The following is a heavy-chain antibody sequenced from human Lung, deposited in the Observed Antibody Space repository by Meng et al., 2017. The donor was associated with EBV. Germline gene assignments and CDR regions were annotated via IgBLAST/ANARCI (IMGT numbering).Heavy chain of an antibody. CDR2: ITNADRGIST. CDR3: AKDAGEWYGELGWFDS. CDR1: GVPFRNYA. Sequence: VHLLELGGSFVQPGGSLRLSWAASGVPFRNYALTWVRQAPGKGLEWVSAITNADRGISTYYADSVKGRFTVSRDNSQNTLYLQMNSLRADDTAVYYCAKDAGEWYGELGWFDSWGQGTLVTVSS. D-gene: IGHD3-10*01. J-gene: IGHJ5*01. V-gene: IGHV3-23*01.